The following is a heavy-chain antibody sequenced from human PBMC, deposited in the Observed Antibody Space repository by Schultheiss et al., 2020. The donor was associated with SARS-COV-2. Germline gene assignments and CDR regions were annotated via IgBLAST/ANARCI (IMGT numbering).Heavy chain of an antibody. Sequence: GESLKISCAASGFTFSSYWMSWVRQAPGKGLEWVSSISSSSSYIYYADSVKGRFTISRDNAKNSLYLQMNSLRVEDTAVYYCARRRDCTSGVCFGMDVWGQGTTVTVSS. D-gene: IGHD3-3*01. CDR3: ARRRDCTSGVCFGMDV. CDR1: GFTFSSYW. J-gene: IGHJ6*02. CDR2: ISSSSSYI. V-gene: IGHV3-21*01.